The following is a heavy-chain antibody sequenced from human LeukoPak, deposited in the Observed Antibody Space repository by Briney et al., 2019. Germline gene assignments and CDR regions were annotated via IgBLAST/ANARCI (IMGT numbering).Heavy chain of an antibody. CDR1: GFTFSSYE. CDR3: ATWGVSGSY. Sequence: GGSLRLSCAASGFTFSSYEMNWVRQAPEKGLEWVSYISSSGSTIYYADSVKGRFTISRDNSKNTLYLQMNSLRAEDTAVYYCATWGVSGSYWGQGTLVTVSS. D-gene: IGHD1-26*01. J-gene: IGHJ4*02. V-gene: IGHV3-48*03. CDR2: ISSSGSTI.